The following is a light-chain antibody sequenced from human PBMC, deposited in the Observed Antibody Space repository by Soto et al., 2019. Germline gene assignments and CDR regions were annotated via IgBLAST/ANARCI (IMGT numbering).Light chain of an antibody. J-gene: IGKJ1*01. CDR1: QSIGSSY. CDR3: QQYAGSPET. V-gene: IGKV3-20*01. Sequence: EIMLTQSPGTLSLSPGQRATLSCRASQSIGSSYLAWYQQQPGQAPRLLIFGASHRATGIPNRFSGSGSGTDFTLAISRLEPEDFAVYYCQQYAGSPETFGQGTKAEVK. CDR2: GAS.